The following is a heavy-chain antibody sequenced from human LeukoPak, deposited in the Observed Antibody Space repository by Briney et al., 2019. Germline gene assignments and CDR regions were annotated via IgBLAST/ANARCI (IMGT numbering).Heavy chain of an antibody. D-gene: IGHD6-19*01. CDR3: ARLAGSRSPWYLDR. Sequence: GGSLRLSCTTFGFASSSYSMNWVRQAPGNGLEWVSSIAPSGGSIFYADSVKGRFSISRDNAKNSLLLQMYSLGADDTAGYYCARLAGSRSPWYLDRWGRGTLVTVSS. CDR1: GFASSSYS. CDR2: IAPSGGSI. V-gene: IGHV3-21*04. J-gene: IGHJ2*01.